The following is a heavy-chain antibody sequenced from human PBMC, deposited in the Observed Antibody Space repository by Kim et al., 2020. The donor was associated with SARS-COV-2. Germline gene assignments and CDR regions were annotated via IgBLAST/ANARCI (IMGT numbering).Heavy chain of an antibody. CDR1: GGSISSGGYS. V-gene: IGHV4-30-2*01. Sequence: SETLSLTCAVSGGSISSGGYSWSWIRQPPGKGLEWLRYIYHSGSTYYNPSLKSRVTISRDRSKNQFSLKLSSVTSADTAVSYCARGLSGWFDPWGQGTLVTVSS. CDR3: ARGLSGWFDP. J-gene: IGHJ5*02. CDR2: IYHSGST.